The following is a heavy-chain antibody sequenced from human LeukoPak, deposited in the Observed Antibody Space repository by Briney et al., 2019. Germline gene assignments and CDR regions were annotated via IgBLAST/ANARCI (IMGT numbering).Heavy chain of an antibody. V-gene: IGHV1-8*01. Sequence: ASVKVTRKASGYTFTSYDIDWVRQATGQGLEWMGWMNPNSGNTGYAQKFQGRVTITRNTSISTAYMELSSLRSEDTAVYYCARGLRRYFGWFDPWGQGTLVTVSS. CDR3: ARGLRRYFGWFDP. CDR2: MNPNSGNT. D-gene: IGHD3-9*01. J-gene: IGHJ5*02. CDR1: GYTFTSYD.